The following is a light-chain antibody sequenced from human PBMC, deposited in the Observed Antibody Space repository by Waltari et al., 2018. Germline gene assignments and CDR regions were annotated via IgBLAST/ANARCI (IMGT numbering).Light chain of an antibody. CDR3: QQYGSSPVT. CDR2: GAS. Sequence: EIVLTQSPGTLSLSPGERATLSCRASQSVSSSYLAWYQQKHGQAPRLLIFGASNRATGIPDRFSGSGSGTDFTLTISRLEPEDFAMYYCQQYGSSPVTFGPGTKVDIK. J-gene: IGKJ3*01. V-gene: IGKV3-20*01. CDR1: QSVSSSY.